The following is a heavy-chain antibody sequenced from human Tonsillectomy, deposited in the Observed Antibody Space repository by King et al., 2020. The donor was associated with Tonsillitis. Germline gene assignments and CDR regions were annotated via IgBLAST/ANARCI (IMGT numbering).Heavy chain of an antibody. Sequence: EVQLVESGGGLVQPGGSLRLSCAASGFIFSNFWMSWVRQAPGKGLEWVANIKEDGSDKLYVDSVKGRFTISREKAKNSLYLQMNSRRAEDTDVYYCAVGGHLDYWGQGTLVTVSS. CDR2: IKEDGSDK. J-gene: IGHJ4*02. V-gene: IGHV3-7*01. D-gene: IGHD1-26*01. CDR1: GFIFSNFW. CDR3: AVGGHLDY.